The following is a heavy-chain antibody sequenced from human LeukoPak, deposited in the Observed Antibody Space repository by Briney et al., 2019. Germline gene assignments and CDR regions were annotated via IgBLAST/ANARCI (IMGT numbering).Heavy chain of an antibody. CDR3: ATHHSWEVVTARKFDY. D-gene: IGHD2-21*02. V-gene: IGHV1-2*02. Sequence: GASVKVSCKASGYTFTGYYMHWVRQAPGQGLEWMGWINPNSGGTNYAQKFQGRVTMTEDTSTDTAYMELSSLRSEDTAVYYCATHHSWEVVTARKFDYWGQGTLVTVSS. CDR2: INPNSGGT. J-gene: IGHJ4*02. CDR1: GYTFTGYY.